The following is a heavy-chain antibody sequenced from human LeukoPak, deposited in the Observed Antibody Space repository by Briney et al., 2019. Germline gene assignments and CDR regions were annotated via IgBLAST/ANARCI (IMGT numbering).Heavy chain of an antibody. D-gene: IGHD6-19*01. Sequence: GGSLRLSCAASGFTFSSYGMSWVRQAPGKGLEWVSAISGSGGSTYYADSVKGRFTISRDNSKNTLYLQMNSLRAEDTAVYYCAKGPVAGTVTGWFDPWAREPWSPSPQ. V-gene: IGHV3-23*01. CDR3: AKGPVAGTVTGWFDP. J-gene: IGHJ5*02. CDR2: ISGSGGST. CDR1: GFTFSSYG.